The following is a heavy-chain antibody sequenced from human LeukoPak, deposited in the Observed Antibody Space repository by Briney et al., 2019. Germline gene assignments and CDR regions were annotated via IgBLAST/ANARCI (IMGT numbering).Heavy chain of an antibody. J-gene: IGHJ4*02. CDR2: VYHTGST. CDR3: VRGELDIVVEVTAPFDF. Sequence: PSETLSLTCTVAGFSIRNGFYWGWVRQFPGKELEWIGSVYHTGSTYYNPSLKSRVTISVDTSTNHFSLDLRSVTAADTAVYYCVRGELDIVVEVTAPFDFWGQGTRVAVSS. CDR1: GFSIRNGFY. V-gene: IGHV4-38-2*02. D-gene: IGHD2-15*01.